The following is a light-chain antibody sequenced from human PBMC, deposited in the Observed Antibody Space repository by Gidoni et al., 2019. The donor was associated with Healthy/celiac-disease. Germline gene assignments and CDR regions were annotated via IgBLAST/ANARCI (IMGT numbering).Light chain of an antibody. CDR3: QQYNNWPPEYT. V-gene: IGKV3-15*01. CDR2: GAS. J-gene: IGKJ2*01. Sequence: EIVMTQSPATLSVSPGERATLSCRPSQSVSSNLAWYQQKPGQAPRLLIYGASTRATGIPARFSGSGSGTEFPLTISSLQSEDFAVYYCQQYNNWPPEYTFGQGTKLEIK. CDR1: QSVSSN.